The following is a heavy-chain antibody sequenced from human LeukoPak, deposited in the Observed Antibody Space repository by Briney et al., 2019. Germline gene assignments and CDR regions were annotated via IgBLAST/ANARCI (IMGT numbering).Heavy chain of an antibody. CDR2: ISAYNGNT. CDR3: ARQVDTSMALPDY. D-gene: IGHD5-18*01. CDR1: VYTFTIYG. V-gene: IGHV1-18*01. J-gene: IGHJ4*02. Sequence: ASVTVSFKASVYTFTIYGISWVRQAPGQGGEGMGWISAYNGNTNSAQKVQGRVTLTTDTSTSTAYMELRSLRSDDTAVYYCARQVDTSMALPDYWGQGTLVTVSS.